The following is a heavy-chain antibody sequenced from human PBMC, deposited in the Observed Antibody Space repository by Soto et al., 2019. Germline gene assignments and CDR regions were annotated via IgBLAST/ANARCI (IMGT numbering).Heavy chain of an antibody. Sequence: QVQLVQSGAEVKKPGSSVKVSCKASGGTFSSYAISWVRQAPGQGLEWMGGIIPIFGTANYAQKFQGRVTITADKSPRTAYMELSSLRSEDTTVYYWGRVYCSSTSCYFYYFDYWGQGTLVTVSS. V-gene: IGHV1-69*06. CDR3: GRVYCSSTSCYFYYFDY. J-gene: IGHJ4*02. CDR1: GGTFSSYA. CDR2: IIPIFGTA. D-gene: IGHD2-2*01.